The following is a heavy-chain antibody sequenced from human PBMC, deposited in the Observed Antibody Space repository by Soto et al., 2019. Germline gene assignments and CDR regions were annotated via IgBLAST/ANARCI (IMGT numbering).Heavy chain of an antibody. Sequence: LRLSCAASGFTFSSYAMSWVRQAPGKGLEWVSAISGSGGSTYYADSVKGRFTISRDNSKNTLYLQMNSLRAEDTAVYYCAKDYYDSSGQFDYWGQGTLVTVSS. V-gene: IGHV3-23*01. CDR2: ISGSGGST. D-gene: IGHD3-22*01. J-gene: IGHJ4*02. CDR1: GFTFSSYA. CDR3: AKDYYDSSGQFDY.